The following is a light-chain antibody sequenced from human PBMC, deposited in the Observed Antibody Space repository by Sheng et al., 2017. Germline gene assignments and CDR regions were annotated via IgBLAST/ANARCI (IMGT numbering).Light chain of an antibody. CDR1: QSVSSY. CDR2: DAS. Sequence: LVLTQSPATLSLSPGERATLSCRASQSVSSYLAWYQQKPGQAPRLLIYDASNRATGIPARFSGSGSGTDFTLTISSLEPEDFAVYYCQQRSNWPPFTFGGGTKVEIK. CDR3: QQRSNWPPFT. V-gene: IGKV3-11*01. J-gene: IGKJ4*01.